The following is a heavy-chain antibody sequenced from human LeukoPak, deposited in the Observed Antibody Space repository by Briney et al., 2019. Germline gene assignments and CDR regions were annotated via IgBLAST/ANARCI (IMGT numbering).Heavy chain of an antibody. CDR1: GYTFTGYY. Sequence: ASVKVSCKASGYTFTGYYMHWVRQAPGQGLEWMGWINPNSGGTNYAQKFQGWVTMTRDTSISTAYMELSRLRSDDTAVYYCARARGYRSGWYNSDAFDIWGQGTMVTVSS. CDR3: ARARGYRSGWYNSDAFDI. J-gene: IGHJ3*02. V-gene: IGHV1-2*04. CDR2: INPNSGGT. D-gene: IGHD6-19*01.